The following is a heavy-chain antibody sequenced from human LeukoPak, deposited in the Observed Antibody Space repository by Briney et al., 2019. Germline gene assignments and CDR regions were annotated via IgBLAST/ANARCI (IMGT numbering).Heavy chain of an antibody. CDR2: ISFDGKNK. Sequence: PGGSLRLSCVASVFTFNYYAIHWVRQAPGKGLEWVAVISFDGKNKFYADSVKGRFTISRDNSKNTLYLQMNSLKPEDTAVYFCARDSRLKWTEYYFDFWGQGTLVTVSS. D-gene: IGHD3/OR15-3a*01. V-gene: IGHV3-30*04. CDR3: ARDSRLKWTEYYFDF. J-gene: IGHJ4*02. CDR1: VFTFNYYA.